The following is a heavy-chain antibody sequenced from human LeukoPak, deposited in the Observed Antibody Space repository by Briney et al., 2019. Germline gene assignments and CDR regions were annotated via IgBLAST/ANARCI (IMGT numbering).Heavy chain of an antibody. CDR2: IRYDGSNK. CDR1: GFTFSSYG. Sequence: GGSLRLSCAASGFTFSSYGMHWVRQAPGKGLEWVSFIRYDGSNKYYADSVKGRFTISRDNSKNTLYLQMNSLRAEDTAVYYCAKVTDYYYYYYMDVWGKGTTVTVSS. CDR3: AKVTDYYYYYYMDV. J-gene: IGHJ6*03. D-gene: IGHD2-21*02. V-gene: IGHV3-30*02.